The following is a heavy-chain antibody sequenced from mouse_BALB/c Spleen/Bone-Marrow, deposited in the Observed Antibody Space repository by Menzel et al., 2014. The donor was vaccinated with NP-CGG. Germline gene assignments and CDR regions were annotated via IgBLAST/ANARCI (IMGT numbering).Heavy chain of an antibody. CDR3: ARSSYYAMDY. J-gene: IGHJ4*01. Sequence: VQLKESGPELVKPGASVKISCKASGYSFTGYYMHWVKQSHVKSLEWIGRINPYNGATSYNQNFKDKASLTVDKSSSTAYMELHSLTSEDSAVYYCARSSYYAMDYWGQGTSVPVSS. CDR2: INPYNGAT. CDR1: GYSFTGYY. V-gene: IGHV1-31*01.